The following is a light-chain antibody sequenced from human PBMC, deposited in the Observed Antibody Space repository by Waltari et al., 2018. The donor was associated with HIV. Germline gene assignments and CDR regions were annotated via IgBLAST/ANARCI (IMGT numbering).Light chain of an antibody. CDR1: SSDVGSYNL. CDR3: CSYAGSRGVV. J-gene: IGLJ2*01. CDR2: EVT. Sequence: QSALTQPASVSGSPGQSITISCTGTSSDVGSYNLVYWYQHHPHTAPQVGIYEVTKRPSGVSTRFSGSKSGNTASLTSSGLQAEDESDYYCCSYAGSRGVVFGGGTKLTVL. V-gene: IGLV2-23*02.